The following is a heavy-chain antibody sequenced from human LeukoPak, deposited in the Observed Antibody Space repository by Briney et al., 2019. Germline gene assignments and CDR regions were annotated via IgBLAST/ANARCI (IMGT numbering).Heavy chain of an antibody. J-gene: IGHJ4*02. Sequence: PGGSLRLSCAASGFTFSSYEMNWVRQAPGKGLEWVSYIDGSGSSIYYADSVKGRFTVSRDNAKNSLFLQVNSLRAEDTAVYYCAREQAHRGGDCLDYWGQGTLVTVSS. D-gene: IGHD2-21*02. CDR2: IDGSGSSI. V-gene: IGHV3-48*03. CDR3: AREQAHRGGDCLDY. CDR1: GFTFSSYE.